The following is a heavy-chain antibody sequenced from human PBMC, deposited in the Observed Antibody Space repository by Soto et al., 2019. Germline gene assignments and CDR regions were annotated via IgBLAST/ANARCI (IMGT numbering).Heavy chain of an antibody. CDR2: IYYSGST. J-gene: IGHJ6*02. CDR3: ARDAPTGTATYYYYGMDV. CDR1: GGSISSGGYY. D-gene: IGHD1-1*01. Sequence: SETLSRTCTVSGGSISSGGYYWSWIRQHPGKGLEWIGYIYYSGSTYYNPSLKSRVTISVDTSKNQFSLKLSSVTAADTAVYYCARDAPTGTATYYYYGMDVWGQGTTVTVSS. V-gene: IGHV4-31*03.